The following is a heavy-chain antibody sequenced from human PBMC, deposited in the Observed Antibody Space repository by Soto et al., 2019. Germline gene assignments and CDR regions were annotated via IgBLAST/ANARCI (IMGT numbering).Heavy chain of an antibody. CDR3: AKLPHSGWYHYYYGMDV. CDR2: ISHDESHK. Sequence: QVQLVESGGGVVQAGRSLGLSCTASGFTFSNYGMHWVRQAPGKGLEWVAVISHDESHKHFVDSVRGRFIISRDNSKNTLYLQMNSLRAEDTAVYYCAKLPHSGWYHYYYGMDVWGQGTTVIVSS. J-gene: IGHJ6*02. D-gene: IGHD6-19*01. CDR1: GFTFSNYG. V-gene: IGHV3-30*18.